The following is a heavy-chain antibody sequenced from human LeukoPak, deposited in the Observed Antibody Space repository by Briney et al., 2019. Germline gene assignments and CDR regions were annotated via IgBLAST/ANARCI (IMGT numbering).Heavy chain of an antibody. CDR3: ARVIPTSLGFDY. CDR1: GFTFSSYA. V-gene: IGHV3-30-3*01. D-gene: IGHD2-21*01. Sequence: PGRSLRLSCAASGFTFSSYAMHWVRQAPGKGLEWVAVISYDGSNKYYADSVRGRFTISRDNSKNTLYLQMNTLRAADTAVYYCARVIPTSLGFDYWGQGTLVTVSS. CDR2: ISYDGSNK. J-gene: IGHJ4*02.